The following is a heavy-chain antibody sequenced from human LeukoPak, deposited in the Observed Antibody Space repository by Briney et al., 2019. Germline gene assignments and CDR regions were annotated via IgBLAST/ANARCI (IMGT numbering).Heavy chain of an antibody. D-gene: IGHD3-22*01. J-gene: IGHJ4*02. CDR2: IYHRGST. CDR1: GGSISSSNW. Sequence: SETLSLTCAVSGGSISSSNWWSWVRQPPGKGLEWIGEIYHRGSTNYNPSLKSRVTISVDKSKNHFSLKLSSVTAADTAVYYCARGFGYDSSGYYWERPYYFGYWGQGTLVTVSS. V-gene: IGHV4-4*02. CDR3: ARGFGYDSSGYYWERPYYFGY.